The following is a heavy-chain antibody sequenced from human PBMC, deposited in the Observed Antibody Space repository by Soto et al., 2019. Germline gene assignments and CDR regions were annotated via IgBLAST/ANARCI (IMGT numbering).Heavy chain of an antibody. Sequence: QVQLVQSGAEVKKPGASVKVSCKTSGYTFTGYGINWVRQAPGPGLEWMGWISAYNGDTKYALNLLGRVTMTTDTSTSTAYMELRSLRSDDTAVYYCERGPATVTTFSSGYYYWGQGTLVTVSS. CDR2: ISAYNGDT. V-gene: IGHV1-18*01. J-gene: IGHJ4*02. CDR1: GYTFTGYG. CDR3: ERGPATVTTFSSGYYY. D-gene: IGHD4-17*01.